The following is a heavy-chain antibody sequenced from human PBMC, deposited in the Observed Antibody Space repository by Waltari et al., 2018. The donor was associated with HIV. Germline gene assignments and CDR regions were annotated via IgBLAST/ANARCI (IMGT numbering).Heavy chain of an antibody. CDR3: TREPEGLVRDYYGMDV. Sequence: WGSLRLSCTASGFTFGDYAMSWVRQAPGKGLEWVGFISSKAYGGTTEYAASVKGRFTISRDDSKSIAYLQMNRLKTEDTAVYYCTREPEGLVRDYYGMDVWGQGTTGTVSS. D-gene: IGHD6-19*01. CDR1: GFTFGDYA. CDR2: ISSKAYGGTT. V-gene: IGHV3-49*04. J-gene: IGHJ6*02.